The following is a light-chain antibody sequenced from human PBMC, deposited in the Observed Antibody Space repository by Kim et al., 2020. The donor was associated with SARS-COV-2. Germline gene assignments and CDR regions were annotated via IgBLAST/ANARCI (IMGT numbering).Light chain of an antibody. V-gene: IGKV1-8*01. CDR3: QQYYSYPLLT. CDR2: AAS. Sequence: AIRITQSPSSLSASTGDRVTITCRASQGISSYLAWYQQKPGKAPKLLIYAASTLRSGVPSRFSGSGSGTDFTLTISCLQSEDFATYYCQQYYSYPLLTFGGGTKVDIK. CDR1: QGISSY. J-gene: IGKJ4*01.